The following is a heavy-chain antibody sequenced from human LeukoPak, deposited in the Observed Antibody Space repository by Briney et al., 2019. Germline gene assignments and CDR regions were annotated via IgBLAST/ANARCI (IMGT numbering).Heavy chain of an antibody. V-gene: IGHV4-34*01. CDR2: INHSGST. D-gene: IGHD4-11*01. CDR3: ARAIRNFWFDP. J-gene: IGHJ5*02. CDR1: GFIVSSNY. Sequence: GSLRLSCAASGFIVSSNYMSWVRQAPGKGLEWIGEINHSGSTNYNPSLKSRVTISVDTSKNQFSLKLSSVTAADTAVYYCARAIRNFWFDPWGQGTLVTVSS.